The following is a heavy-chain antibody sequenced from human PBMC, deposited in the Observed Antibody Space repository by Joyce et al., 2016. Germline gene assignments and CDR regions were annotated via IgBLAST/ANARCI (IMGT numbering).Heavy chain of an antibody. CDR3: ARANWANWYFDL. CDR2: INPDNGNT. D-gene: IGHD7-27*01. CDR1: GYTFTRYT. V-gene: IGHV1-3*05. J-gene: IGHJ2*01. Sequence: QVQLVQSGTEEKKPGASVKISCTASGYTFTRYTLHWVRQAPGQRLQWMGGINPDNGNTKFSQNVQGRVTITRDTSASTVYMDLTSLRSEDTAVYYCARANWANWYFDLWGRGTLVTVSS.